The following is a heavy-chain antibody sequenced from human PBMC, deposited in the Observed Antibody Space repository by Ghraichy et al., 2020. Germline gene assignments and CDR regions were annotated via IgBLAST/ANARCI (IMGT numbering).Heavy chain of an antibody. CDR2: IFSGGST. J-gene: IGHJ4*02. V-gene: IGHV3-53*04. CDR3: ATGTQTTVTIFDY. CDR1: GFTVSSNY. D-gene: IGHD4-17*01. Sequence: ETLSLTCAASGFTVSSNYVSWVRQTPGKGLEWVSVIFSGGSTYYADSVKGRFTISRHNSKNTLYLQMNSLRAEDTAVYYCATGTQTTVTIFDYWGQGTLVTVSS.